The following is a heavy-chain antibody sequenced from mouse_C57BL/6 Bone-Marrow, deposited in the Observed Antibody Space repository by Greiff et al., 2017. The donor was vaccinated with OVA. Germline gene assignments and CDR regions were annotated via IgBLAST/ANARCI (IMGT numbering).Heavy chain of an antibody. D-gene: IGHD4-1*01. CDR2: IHPYDGGT. CDR1: GYTFTSYW. CDR3: AIWDGAWFAD. Sequence: QVQLQQPGAELVKPGASVKVSCKASGYTFTSYWMHWVKQRPGQGLEWIGRIHPYDGGTNYNQKFKGKATLTVDKSSSTAYMQLSSLTSEDSAVYYCAIWDGAWFADWGQGTLVTVSA. V-gene: IGHV1-74*01. J-gene: IGHJ3*01.